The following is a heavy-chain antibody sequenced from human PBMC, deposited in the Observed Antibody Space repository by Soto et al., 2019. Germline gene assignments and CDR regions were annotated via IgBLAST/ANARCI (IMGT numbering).Heavy chain of an antibody. CDR1: GFTVSSNY. D-gene: IGHD4-4*01. Sequence: EVQLVESGGGLIQPGGSLRLSCAASGFTVSSNYMSWVRQAPGKGLEWVSVIYSGGSTYYADSVKGRFTISRDNSKNRLYLQMNGLRAEDTAVYYCARGLGVEMATVTPYWGQGTLVTVSS. J-gene: IGHJ4*02. V-gene: IGHV3-53*01. CDR2: IYSGGST. CDR3: ARGLGVEMATVTPY.